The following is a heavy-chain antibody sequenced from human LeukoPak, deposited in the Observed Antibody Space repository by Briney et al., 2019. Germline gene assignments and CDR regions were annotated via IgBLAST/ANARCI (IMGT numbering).Heavy chain of an antibody. CDR1: RGSINPDH. J-gene: IGHJ4*02. D-gene: IGHD1-26*01. CDR2: IFYTGRA. V-gene: IGHV4-59*08. CDR3: ARLVDGIYTRLDS. Sequence: SETLSLTCTVSRGSINPDHCAWIRQPPGKGLEWIGYIFYTGRARYNPSLESRVTLTVDMSKNQVSLKLRSVTAADTAIYYCARLVDGIYTRLDSWGQGTLVTVSS.